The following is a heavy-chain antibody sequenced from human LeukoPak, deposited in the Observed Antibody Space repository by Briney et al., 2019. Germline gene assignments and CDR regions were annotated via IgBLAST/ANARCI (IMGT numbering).Heavy chain of an antibody. J-gene: IGHJ4*02. CDR3: TRDSHGGVDY. D-gene: IGHD3-10*01. CDR1: GFSFSSYW. CDR2: TNGDGTDT. V-gene: IGHV3-74*01. Sequence: GGSLRLSCAASGFSFSSYWMHWVRHAPGMGLEWVSRTNGDGTDTIYADSVMGRFTISRDNARNTLYLQMNSLRAEDTAMYYCTRDSHGGVDYWGQGTLVTVSS.